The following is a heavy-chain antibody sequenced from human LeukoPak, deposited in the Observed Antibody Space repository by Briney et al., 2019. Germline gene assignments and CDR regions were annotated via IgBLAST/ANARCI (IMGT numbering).Heavy chain of an antibody. CDR1: GFTFSSYS. CDR2: ITITDRAI. CDR3: ARDTDWAFDY. Sequence: GGSLRLSCAASGFTFSSYSMNWVRQAPGKGLEWLSHITITDRAIYNADSVKGRFTISRDNAKNSLSLQMNSLRDEDTALYYCARDTDWAFDYWGQGTLVTVSS. J-gene: IGHJ4*02. V-gene: IGHV3-48*02. D-gene: IGHD3-9*01.